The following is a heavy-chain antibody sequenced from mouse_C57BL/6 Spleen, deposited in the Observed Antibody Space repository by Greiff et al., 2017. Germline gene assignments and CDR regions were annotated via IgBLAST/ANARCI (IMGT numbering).Heavy chain of an antibody. CDR1: GYAFTNYL. D-gene: IGHD2-4*01. CDR3: ARRGAYYYDLRWFAY. Sequence: VQLQQSGAELVRPGTSVKVSCKASGYAFTNYLIEWVKQRPGQGLEWIGVINPGSGGTNYNEKFKGKATLTADKSSRTAYMQLSSLTSEDSAVYFCARRGAYYYDLRWFAYWGQGTLVTVSA. CDR2: INPGSGGT. J-gene: IGHJ3*01. V-gene: IGHV1-54*01.